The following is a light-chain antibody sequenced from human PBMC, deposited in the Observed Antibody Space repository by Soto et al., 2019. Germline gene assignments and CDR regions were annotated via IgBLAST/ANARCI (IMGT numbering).Light chain of an antibody. V-gene: IGKV1-39*01. CDR1: QSINSY. CDR2: GAS. CDR3: QQVNSYPFT. Sequence: DIQMTRSPSSLSASVGDRVTITCRASQSINSYLNWYQQKPGKAPKLLIYGASSLQSGVPSRFSGSGSGTDFTLTISSLQPEDFATYHCQQVNSYPFTFGGGTKLEI. J-gene: IGKJ2*01.